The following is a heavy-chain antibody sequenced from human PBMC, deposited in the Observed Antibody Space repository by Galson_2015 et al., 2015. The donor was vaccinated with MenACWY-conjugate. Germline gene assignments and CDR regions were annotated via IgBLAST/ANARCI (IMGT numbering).Heavy chain of an antibody. Sequence: SLRLSCAASGFNFIYAWMGWVRQAPGKGLEWVGRIKGKGSGGTIDYAAPVKGRFTISRDDSENMLYLQMNSLKTEDTAVYYCSLIQAATPEFTLSHFYMDVWGKGTTVTVSS. CDR2: IKGKGSGGTI. J-gene: IGHJ6*03. CDR3: SLIQAATPEFTLSHFYMDV. V-gene: IGHV3-15*01. D-gene: IGHD2-15*01. CDR1: GFNFIYAW.